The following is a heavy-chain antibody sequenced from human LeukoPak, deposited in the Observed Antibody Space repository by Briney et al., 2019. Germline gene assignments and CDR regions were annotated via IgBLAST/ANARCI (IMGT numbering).Heavy chain of an antibody. Sequence: GDLRLSCAASGISFSSYGMHWVRQAPGKGLEWVTFIWYDASNKYYAESVKGRFTISRDNSRNTLFLQMNSLRAEDTAIYYCATDISTHYFGSWGQGTLVTVSS. CDR1: GISFSSYG. V-gene: IGHV3-30*02. J-gene: IGHJ4*02. CDR3: ATDISTHYFGS. CDR2: IWYDASNK. D-gene: IGHD3-9*01.